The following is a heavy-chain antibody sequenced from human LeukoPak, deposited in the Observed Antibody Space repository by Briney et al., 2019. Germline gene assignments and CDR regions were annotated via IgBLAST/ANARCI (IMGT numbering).Heavy chain of an antibody. CDR1: GFTFSSYA. D-gene: IGHD3/OR15-3a*01. CDR2: ISHDGSRV. CDR3: ARDGRSPYYWYFDL. V-gene: IGHV3-30*01. Sequence: QSGGSLRLSCAASGFTFSSYAMHWVRQAPGKGLEWVAVISHDGSRVYDADSVKGRFTISRDNSKNTLYLQMNSLRAEDTAVYYCARDGRSPYYWYFDLWGRGTLVTVSS. J-gene: IGHJ2*01.